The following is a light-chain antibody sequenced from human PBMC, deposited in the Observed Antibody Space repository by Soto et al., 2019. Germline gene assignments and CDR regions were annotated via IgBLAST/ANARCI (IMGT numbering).Light chain of an antibody. V-gene: IGKV1-39*01. CDR3: QQSYSTPGT. Sequence: DIQMTQSPSSLSASVGDRVTITCRASQSISSYLNWYQQKPGKAPKLLIYAASSLQSGFPSRFSGSGSGTDFTLTISSLQPEDFATYYCQQSYSTPGTVGQGTNVDSK. CDR1: QSISSY. CDR2: AAS. J-gene: IGKJ1*01.